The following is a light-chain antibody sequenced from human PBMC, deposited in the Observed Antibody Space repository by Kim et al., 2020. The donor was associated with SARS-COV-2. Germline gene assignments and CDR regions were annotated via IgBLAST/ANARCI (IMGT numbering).Light chain of an antibody. V-gene: IGKV1-5*01. CDR3: QQYNSYPYT. Sequence: DIQMTQSPSTLSASVGDRVTITCRASQSISSWLAWYQQNPEKAPKLLIYDASSLESGVPSRFSGSGSGTEFTLTISSLQPDDFATYYCQQYNSYPYTFGQGTKLEI. CDR1: QSISSW. CDR2: DAS. J-gene: IGKJ2*01.